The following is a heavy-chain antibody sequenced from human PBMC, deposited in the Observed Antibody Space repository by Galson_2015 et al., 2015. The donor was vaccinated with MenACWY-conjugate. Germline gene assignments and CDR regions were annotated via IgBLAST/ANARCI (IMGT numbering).Heavy chain of an antibody. CDR3: ARDGASSGWVFDM. CDR1: RFTFSAYA. V-gene: IGHV3-23*01. D-gene: IGHD3-22*01. CDR2: ISGADGRT. Sequence: SLRLSCAASRFTFSAYAMSWVRQVPGKGLEWISLISGADGRTYYADSVKGRFTNSRDNSKNTLYLQMNSLSAEDTAIYYCARDGASSGWVFDMWGQGTMVTVSS. J-gene: IGHJ3*02.